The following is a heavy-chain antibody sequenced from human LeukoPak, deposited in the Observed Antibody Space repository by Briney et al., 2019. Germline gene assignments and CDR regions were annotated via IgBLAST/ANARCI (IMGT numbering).Heavy chain of an antibody. D-gene: IGHD3-9*01. CDR3: AKDEVLRYFDWLTEAGDYFDY. CDR1: GFTFSSYA. Sequence: GGSLRLSCAASGFTFSSYAMSWVRQAPGKGLEWVSAISGSGGSTYYADSVKGRFTISRDNSKNTLYLRMNSLRAEDTSVYYCAKDEVLRYFDWLTEAGDYFDYWGQGTLVTVSS. CDR2: ISGSGGST. V-gene: IGHV3-23*01. J-gene: IGHJ4*02.